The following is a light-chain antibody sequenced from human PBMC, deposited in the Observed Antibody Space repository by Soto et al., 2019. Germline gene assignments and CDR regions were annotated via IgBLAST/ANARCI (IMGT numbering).Light chain of an antibody. CDR1: SSNIGAGYD. Sequence: QSVLTQPPSVSGAPGQRVTISCTGSSSNIGAGYDVHWYQQLPGTAPKLLISCNSNRPSGVPDRFSGSKSGTSASLAITGLQSEDEADYYCQSYDSSLSGCVFGGGTKLTVL. V-gene: IGLV1-40*01. J-gene: IGLJ3*02. CDR3: QSYDSSLSGCV. CDR2: CNS.